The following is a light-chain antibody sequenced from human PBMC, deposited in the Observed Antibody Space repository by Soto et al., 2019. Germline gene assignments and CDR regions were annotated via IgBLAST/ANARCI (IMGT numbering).Light chain of an antibody. V-gene: IGKV3-11*01. J-gene: IGKJ5*01. CDR1: HSVTTH. Sequence: EIVLTQSPDTLSLSPGERATLSCWASHSVTTHLAWFQQRPGQTPRLLIYDASNRATGIPARFSGSGSGTDFTLTISSLEPEDFAVYYCQQRSNWPPITFGQGTRLEIK. CDR3: QQRSNWPPIT. CDR2: DAS.